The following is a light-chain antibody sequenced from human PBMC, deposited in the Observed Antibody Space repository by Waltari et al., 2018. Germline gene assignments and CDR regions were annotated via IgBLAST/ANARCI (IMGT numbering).Light chain of an antibody. Sequence: EIVLTQSPATLSLSPGERATLSCRASQSVSSYLGWYQQKHGQAPRLLIYDASNRATVIPAMFSGSGSGTDFTLTISSLEPEDFAVYYCQQRSNWPGTFGQGTKLEI. CDR3: QQRSNWPGT. J-gene: IGKJ2*01. CDR1: QSVSSY. V-gene: IGKV3-11*01. CDR2: DAS.